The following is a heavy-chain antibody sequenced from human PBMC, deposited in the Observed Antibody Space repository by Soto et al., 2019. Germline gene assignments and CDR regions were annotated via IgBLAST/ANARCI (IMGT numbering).Heavy chain of an antibody. CDR3: ARDRIGISVAGTATSRVGLGY. Sequence: ASVKVSCKASGYTFTSYGISWVRQAPGQGLEWMGWISAYNGNTNYAQKLQGRVTMTTDTSTSTAYMELRSLRSDDTAVYYCARDRIGISVAGTATSRVGLGYWGQRTLVTVSS. J-gene: IGHJ4*02. CDR1: GYTFTSYG. V-gene: IGHV1-18*01. D-gene: IGHD6-19*01. CDR2: ISAYNGNT.